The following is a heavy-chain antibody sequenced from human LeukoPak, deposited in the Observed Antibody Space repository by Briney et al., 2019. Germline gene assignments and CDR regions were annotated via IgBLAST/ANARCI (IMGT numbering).Heavy chain of an antibody. CDR2: IYPGDSDT. Sequence: KGGESLKISCKGSAYSFTSYWIGWVRQMPGKGLEWRGIIYPGDSDTRYSPSFQGQVTISADKSISTAYLQWSSLKASDTAMYYCARPSRESPYSSCWLPFDDWGQGTLVTVSS. CDR1: AYSFTSYW. D-gene: IGHD6-19*01. J-gene: IGHJ4*02. V-gene: IGHV5-51*01. CDR3: ARPSRESPYSSCWLPFDD.